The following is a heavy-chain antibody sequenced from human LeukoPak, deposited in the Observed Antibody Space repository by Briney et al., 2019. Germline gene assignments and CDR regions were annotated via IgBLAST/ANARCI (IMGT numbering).Heavy chain of an antibody. D-gene: IGHD5-18*01. CDR3: ARGGQGDGYSADEAFDI. J-gene: IGHJ3*02. CDR1: GDSVSSNSS. V-gene: IGHV6-1*01. Sequence: QSGPGLVKPSQTLSLTCAISGDSVSSNSSWTWLRQSPSRGLEWLGRTYYRSKWYNDYVVSVKSRININPDTSKNQFSLQLNSVTPEDTAVYYCARGGQGDGYSADEAFDIWGQGTMVTVS. CDR2: TYYRSKWYN.